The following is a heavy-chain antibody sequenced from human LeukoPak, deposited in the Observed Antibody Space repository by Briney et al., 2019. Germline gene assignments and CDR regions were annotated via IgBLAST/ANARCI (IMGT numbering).Heavy chain of an antibody. CDR3: ARGEAAAGTDY. J-gene: IGHJ4*02. V-gene: IGHV4-4*02. CDR2: IYHSGST. CDR1: GGSISSSNW. D-gene: IGHD6-13*01. Sequence: SETLSLTCAVSGGSISSSNWWSWVRPPPGKGMEWIGEIYHSGSTNYNPSLKSRVTISVDKSKNQFSLKLSSVTAADTAVYYCARGEAAAGTDYWGQGALVTVSS.